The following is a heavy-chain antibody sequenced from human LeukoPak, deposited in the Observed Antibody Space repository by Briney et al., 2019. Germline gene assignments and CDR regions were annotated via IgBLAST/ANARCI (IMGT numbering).Heavy chain of an antibody. CDR1: GGTFSTYA. V-gene: IGHV1-69*06. CDR2: IIPIFGTS. CDR3: ARVGVTMVRGVFDI. Sequence: EASVKVSCKASGGTFSTYAISWVRQAPGQGPEWMGGIIPIFGTSNYAQKFQGRVTITADKSTSTAYMELSSLRSEDTAVYYCARVGVTMVRGVFDIWGQGTMVTVSS. J-gene: IGHJ3*02. D-gene: IGHD3-10*01.